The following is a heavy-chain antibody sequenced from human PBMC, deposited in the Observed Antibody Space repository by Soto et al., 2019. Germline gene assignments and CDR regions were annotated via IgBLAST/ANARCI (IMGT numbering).Heavy chain of an antibody. CDR1: GYTFTNYD. Sequence: ASVKVSCKTSGYTFTNYDIHWVRQAPGQRLEWMGYINTGNYNTKYSPKFQDRVTIIRDTSATTAYMELSSLRSEDTAVYYCAKDLKVEPPYGSGSYYMPWGQGTLVTVSS. V-gene: IGHV1-3*04. D-gene: IGHD3-10*01. J-gene: IGHJ4*02. CDR2: INTGNYNT. CDR3: AKDLKVEPPYGSGSYYMP.